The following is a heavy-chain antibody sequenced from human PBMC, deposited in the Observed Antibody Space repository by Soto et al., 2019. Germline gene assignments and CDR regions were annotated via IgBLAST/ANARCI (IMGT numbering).Heavy chain of an antibody. D-gene: IGHD2-2*01. J-gene: IGHJ6*02. V-gene: IGHV1-18*01. CDR2: ISADNGNT. CDR3: ARDGDDYCSSTCCSPEYCYYYGMDV. CDR1: GYTFTSYG. Sequence: QVQPVQSGAEVKKPGASVKASCKASGYTFTSYGISCVRQVPGQGLERLGWISADNGNTNNAHKLHGRVTITTDTSTRDTYMELRSLRSNDPAVYYCARDGDDYCSSTCCSPEYCYYYGMDVWGQGTPVTVSS.